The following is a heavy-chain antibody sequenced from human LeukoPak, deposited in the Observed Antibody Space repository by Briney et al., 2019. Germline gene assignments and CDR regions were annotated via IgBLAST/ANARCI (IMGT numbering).Heavy chain of an antibody. CDR3: AKDPHYNWNYSDY. J-gene: IGHJ4*02. V-gene: IGHV3-30*02. CDR2: IRYDGSNK. Sequence: GGSLRLSCAASGFTFSSYGMHWVRQAPGKGLEWVAFIRYDGSNKYYADSVKGRFTISRDNSKNTLYLQMNSLRAEDTAVYFCAKDPHYNWNYSDYWGQGTLVTVSS. D-gene: IGHD1-20*01. CDR1: GFTFSSYG.